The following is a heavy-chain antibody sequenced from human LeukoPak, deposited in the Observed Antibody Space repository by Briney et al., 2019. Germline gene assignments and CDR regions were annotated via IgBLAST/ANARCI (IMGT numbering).Heavy chain of an antibody. CDR2: IKQDGSEK. Sequence: GGSLRLSCAASGFTFSSYWMSWVRQAPGKGLEWVANIKQDGSEKYYVDSVKGRFTISRDNGKNSLYLQMNSLRAEDTAVYYCARDRCGGDCYFDYWGQGTLVTVSS. CDR3: ARDRCGGDCYFDY. CDR1: GFTFSSYW. J-gene: IGHJ4*02. D-gene: IGHD2-21*02. V-gene: IGHV3-7*01.